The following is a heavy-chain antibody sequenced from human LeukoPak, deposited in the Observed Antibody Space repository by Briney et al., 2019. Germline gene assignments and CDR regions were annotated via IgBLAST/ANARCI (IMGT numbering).Heavy chain of an antibody. V-gene: IGHV3-7*01. J-gene: IGHJ4*02. D-gene: IGHD2-2*01. Sequence: GGSLRLSCTASGFTFSSDWMTWVRQAPGKGLEWLANINQDGSKKYYLDSVKGRFTISRDNAKNSLYLQMNSLRAEDTAVYYCARDPDQVVGANFDYWGQGTLVTVSS. CDR3: ARDPDQVVGANFDY. CDR1: GFTFSSDW. CDR2: INQDGSKK.